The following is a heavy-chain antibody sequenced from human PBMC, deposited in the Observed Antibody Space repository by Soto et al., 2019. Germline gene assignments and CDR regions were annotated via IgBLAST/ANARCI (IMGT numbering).Heavy chain of an antibody. D-gene: IGHD3-16*01. Sequence: QVQLVQSGAEVKNPGASVKVSCKTSGYTFTSYGIGWARQAPGQGLEWMGWINTYNGNTNYAQNLQGRVTLTTDTSTSTACMEVRSLRSNDTAIYYCAMVDVYVTPSPQDVWGQGTTVTVSS. CDR1: GYTFTSYG. V-gene: IGHV1-18*01. CDR2: INTYNGNT. J-gene: IGHJ6*02. CDR3: AMVDVYVTPSPQDV.